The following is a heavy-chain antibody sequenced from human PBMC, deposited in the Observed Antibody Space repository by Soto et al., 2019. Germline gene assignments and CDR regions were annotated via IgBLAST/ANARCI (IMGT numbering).Heavy chain of an antibody. Sequence: GGSLILSCAASGFTFSSYAVSWVRQAPGKGLEWVSAISGTGGSTYYADSVKGRFTISRDNSKNTLYLQMNTLRAEDTAVYYCAKPQGMSTVTHGGYFDYWGQGTLVTVSS. V-gene: IGHV3-23*01. J-gene: IGHJ4*02. CDR2: ISGTGGST. D-gene: IGHD4-17*01. CDR1: GFTFSSYA. CDR3: AKPQGMSTVTHGGYFDY.